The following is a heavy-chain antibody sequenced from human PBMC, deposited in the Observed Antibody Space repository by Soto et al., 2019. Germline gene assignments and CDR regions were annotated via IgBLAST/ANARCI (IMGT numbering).Heavy chain of an antibody. CDR2: INHSGST. D-gene: IGHD3-9*01. CDR1: GGSFSGYY. CDR3: ARAPYYDILTGYYHPPGYYYYGMDV. J-gene: IGHJ6*02. Sequence: SETLSLTCAVYGGSFSGYYWSWIRQPPGKGLEWIGEINHSGSTNYNPSLKSRVTISVDTSKNQFSLKLSSVTAADTAVYYCARAPYYDILTGYYHPPGYYYYGMDVWGQGTTVTVSS. V-gene: IGHV4-34*01.